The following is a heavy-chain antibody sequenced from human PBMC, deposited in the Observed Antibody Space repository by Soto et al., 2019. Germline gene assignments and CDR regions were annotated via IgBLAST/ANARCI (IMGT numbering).Heavy chain of an antibody. V-gene: IGHV1-18*01. CDR1: GNTFTNYG. Sequence: QVQLVQSGAEVKKPGASVKVSCKASGNTFTNYGINWVRQAPGQGLEWMGWISAYNGNTDYAQKLQGRLTMTTDTSTSTAYMELTSLRSDDTAVYYCAAFSSGGWFQYYFEYWGQGTLVTVSS. J-gene: IGHJ4*02. CDR3: AAFSSGGWFQYYFEY. CDR2: ISAYNGNT. D-gene: IGHD6-19*01.